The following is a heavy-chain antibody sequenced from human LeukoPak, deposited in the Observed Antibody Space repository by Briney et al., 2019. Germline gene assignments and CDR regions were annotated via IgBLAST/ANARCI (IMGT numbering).Heavy chain of an antibody. V-gene: IGHV4-4*02. CDR1: GGSISSSNW. CDR3: ARDSGTTGEVKFDP. D-gene: IGHD3-10*01. CDR2: IYHSGST. J-gene: IGHJ5*02. Sequence: SETLSLTCAVSGGSISSSNWWSWVRQPPGKGLEWIGEIYHSGSTNYNPSLKSRVTISVGTSKNQFSLKLSSVTAADTAVYYCARDSGTTGEVKFDPWGQGTLVTVSS.